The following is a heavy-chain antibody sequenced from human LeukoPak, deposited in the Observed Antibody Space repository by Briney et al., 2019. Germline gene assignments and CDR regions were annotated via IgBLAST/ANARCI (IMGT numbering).Heavy chain of an antibody. J-gene: IGHJ4*02. CDR3: ARDRDGKDL. V-gene: IGHV3-7*03. CDR2: IQQNGIEK. D-gene: IGHD1-1*01. CDR1: GFTFSDFW. Sequence: PGGSLRLSCAASGFTFSDFWMSWVRQAPGKGVEWVANIQQNGIEKYSVEGRCSSSRDNVNSLLYLRINSLRADDTAMYYCARDRDGKDLRGQGTLVTVS.